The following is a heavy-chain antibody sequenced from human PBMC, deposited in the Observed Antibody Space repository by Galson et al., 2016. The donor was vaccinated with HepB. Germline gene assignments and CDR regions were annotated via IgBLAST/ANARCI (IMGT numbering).Heavy chain of an antibody. CDR1: GDSVSSNSAT. J-gene: IGHJ4*02. V-gene: IGHV6-1*01. D-gene: IGHD1/OR15-1a*01. CDR3: ARGNSQTKSFAY. CDR2: TYSRSKWYN. Sequence: CAISGDSVSSNSATWNWIRQSPSRGLEWLGRTYSRSKWYNEYAVSVKGRVTINPDTSKNQFSLQLNSVTPEDAALYYCARGNSQTKSFAYWGQGALVTVSS.